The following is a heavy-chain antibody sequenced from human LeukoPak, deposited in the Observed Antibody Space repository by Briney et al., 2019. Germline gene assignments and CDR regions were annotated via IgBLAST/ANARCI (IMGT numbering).Heavy chain of an antibody. V-gene: IGHV3-21*01. J-gene: IGHJ4*02. CDR1: GFTFSSYS. Sequence: GGSLRLSCAASGFTFSSYSMNWVRQAPGKGLEWVSSISSSSSYIYYADSVKGRFTISRDNAKNSLYLQMNSLRAEDTAIYYCAKNFWNYGIFDYWGQGTLVTVSS. CDR3: AKNFWNYGIFDY. D-gene: IGHD1-7*01. CDR2: ISSSSSYI.